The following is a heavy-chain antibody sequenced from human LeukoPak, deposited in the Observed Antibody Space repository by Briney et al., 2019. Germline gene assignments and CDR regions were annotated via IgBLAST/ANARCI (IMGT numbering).Heavy chain of an antibody. CDR2: ISSSSSYI. Sequence: GGSLRLSCAASGFTLSSYSMNWFRQAPGKGLEWVSSISSSSSYIFYADSVKGRFTISRDNAKNSLYLQMNSLRAEDTAVYYCARVPGAYYYDTSGPPIWGQGTMVTVSS. CDR1: GFTLSSYS. CDR3: ARVPGAYYYDTSGPPI. V-gene: IGHV3-21*01. D-gene: IGHD3-22*01. J-gene: IGHJ3*02.